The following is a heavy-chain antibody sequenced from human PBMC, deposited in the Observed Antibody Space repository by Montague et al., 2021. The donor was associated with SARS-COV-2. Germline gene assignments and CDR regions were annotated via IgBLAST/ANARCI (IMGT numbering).Heavy chain of an antibody. CDR1: GDSVSSNPAT. Sequence: CAISGDSVSSNPATWNWIRHSPSSGLEWLGRSYYRSKWYHDYAISLKSRITINPDTSKNQFSLQLSSVAPEDAAVFYCARTTTRMLYPENAFDIWGQGTMVTVTS. V-gene: IGHV6-1*01. J-gene: IGHJ3*02. CDR3: ARTTTRMLYPENAFDI. D-gene: IGHD2-15*01. CDR2: SYYRSKWYH.